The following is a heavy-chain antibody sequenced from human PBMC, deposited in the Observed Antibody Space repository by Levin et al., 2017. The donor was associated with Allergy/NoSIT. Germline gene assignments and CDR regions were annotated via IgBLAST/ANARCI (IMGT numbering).Heavy chain of an antibody. CDR1: GFTFRNYA. CDR3: ARQLYSYSSGWFDL. Sequence: GEPLKISCAASGFTFRNYAMHWVRQAPGKGLEWVALVSHDGRNTFFADSVRGRVTISRDNSKSTMYLQVDSLTVEDTAVYHCARQLYSYSSGWFDLWGQGTLVTVSS. CDR2: VSHDGRNT. D-gene: IGHD3-22*01. J-gene: IGHJ5*02. V-gene: IGHV3-30*04.